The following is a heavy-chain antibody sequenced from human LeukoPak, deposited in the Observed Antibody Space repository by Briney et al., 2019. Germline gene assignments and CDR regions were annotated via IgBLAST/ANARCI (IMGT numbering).Heavy chain of an antibody. Sequence: ASVKVSFKASGYDFSTFGISWVRQAPGEGLEWMGWISAYHGKTNFPQRFQGRVTLTTETSTSTAYMELRSLRSDDTAIYYCARDSPFMVPGTGDAFDIWGQGTMVSVSS. V-gene: IGHV1-18*01. J-gene: IGHJ3*02. CDR3: ARDSPFMVPGTGDAFDI. CDR2: ISAYHGKT. D-gene: IGHD6-19*01. CDR1: GYDFSTFG.